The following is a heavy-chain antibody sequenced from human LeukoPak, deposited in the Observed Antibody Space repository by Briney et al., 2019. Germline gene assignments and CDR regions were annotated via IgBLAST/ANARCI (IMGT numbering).Heavy chain of an antibody. J-gene: IGHJ4*02. CDR3: AREKTQGYCSSTSCQQVFDY. V-gene: IGHV1-18*01. Sequence: ASVKVSCKASGYTFTSYGISWVRQAPGQGLEWMGWISAYNGNTNYAQKLQGRVTMTTDTSTSTAYMELRSLRSDDTAVYYCAREKTQGYCSSTSCQQVFDYWGQGTLVTVSS. CDR2: ISAYNGNT. CDR1: GYTFTSYG. D-gene: IGHD2-2*01.